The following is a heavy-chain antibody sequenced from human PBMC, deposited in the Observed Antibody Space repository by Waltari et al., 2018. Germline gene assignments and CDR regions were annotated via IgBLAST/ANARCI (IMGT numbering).Heavy chain of an antibody. D-gene: IGHD6-19*01. Sequence: EVQLVEYGGGLVQPGGCWRLSGAATGFPFSSYGMHWGRQDPGKGVVWGSRINTDGISTTYADSVKGRFTISRDNAKNTLYLQMNSLGAEDTAVYYCARDRVTVDYGMDVWGQGTTVIVSS. J-gene: IGHJ6*02. CDR2: INTDGIST. CDR3: ARDRVTVDYGMDV. V-gene: IGHV3-74*01. CDR1: GFPFSSYG.